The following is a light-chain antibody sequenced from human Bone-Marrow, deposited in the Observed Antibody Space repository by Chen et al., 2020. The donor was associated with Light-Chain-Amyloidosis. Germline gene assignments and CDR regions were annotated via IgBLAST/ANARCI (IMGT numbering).Light chain of an antibody. CDR1: NIGSTS. Sequence: SYVLTPPSSVSVAPAQTATIPCGGNNIGSTSAHWYQQTPGQAPLLVVYDDSDRPSGIPERLSGSNSGNTATLTISRVEAGDEADYYCQVWDRSSDRPVFGGGTKLTVL. J-gene: IGLJ3*02. V-gene: IGLV3-21*02. CDR2: DDS. CDR3: QVWDRSSDRPV.